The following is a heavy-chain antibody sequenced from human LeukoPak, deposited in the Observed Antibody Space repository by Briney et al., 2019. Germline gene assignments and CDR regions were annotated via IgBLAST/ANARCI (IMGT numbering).Heavy chain of an antibody. V-gene: IGHV3-53*01. CDR2: IYSGGST. CDR3: VRLRGYSYGPPD. CDR1: GFTVSSNY. J-gene: IGHJ4*02. Sequence: PGGSLRLSCAASGFTVSSNYMTWVRQAPGKGLEWVSVIYSGGSTYYADSVKGRFTISKDNSKNTLYLQMNSLRVEDTAVYYCVRLRGYSYGPPDWGQGTLVTVSS. D-gene: IGHD5-18*01.